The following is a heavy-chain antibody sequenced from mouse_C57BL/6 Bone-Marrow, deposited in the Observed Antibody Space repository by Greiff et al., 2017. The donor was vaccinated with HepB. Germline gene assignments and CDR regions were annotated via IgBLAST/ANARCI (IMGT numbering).Heavy chain of an antibody. J-gene: IGHJ4*01. V-gene: IGHV1-82*01. CDR1: GYAFSSSC. Sequence: QVQLQQSGPELVKPGASVKISCKASGYAFSSSCMNWVKQRPGKGLEWIGRIYPGDGDTNYNGKFKGKATLTADKSSSTAYMQLSSLTSEDSAVYVCARRGRGGYYAMDYWGKGTSVTVSS. CDR2: IYPGDGDT. D-gene: IGHD3-3*01. CDR3: ARRGRGGYYAMDY.